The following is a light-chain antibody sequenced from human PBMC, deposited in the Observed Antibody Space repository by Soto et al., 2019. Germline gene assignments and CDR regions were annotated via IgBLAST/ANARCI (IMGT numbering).Light chain of an antibody. V-gene: IGLV2-14*03. Sequence: QSVLTQPASVSGSPGQSITISCAGTSSDIGGSNYVSWYQQHPGKAPKLMIYGVSNRPSGVSNRFSGSKSGNTASLTISGLQADDGADYFCYSSRSSSSTLYVFGTGTKLTAL. J-gene: IGLJ1*01. CDR1: SSDIGGSNY. CDR3: YSSRSSSSTLYV. CDR2: GVS.